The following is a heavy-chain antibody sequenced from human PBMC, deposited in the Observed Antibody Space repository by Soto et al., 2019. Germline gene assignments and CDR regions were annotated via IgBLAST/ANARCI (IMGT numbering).Heavy chain of an antibody. CDR1: GFTFSSYA. V-gene: IGHV3-23*01. Sequence: GGSLRLSCAASGFTFSSYAMSWVRQAPGKGLEWVSSITSTGDSTYYADSVKGRFTISRDNSKNTLYLQMNSLRAEDTAVYYCAKPAGTVDYWGQGTLVTVSS. J-gene: IGHJ4*02. D-gene: IGHD6-19*01. CDR2: ITSTGDST. CDR3: AKPAGTVDY.